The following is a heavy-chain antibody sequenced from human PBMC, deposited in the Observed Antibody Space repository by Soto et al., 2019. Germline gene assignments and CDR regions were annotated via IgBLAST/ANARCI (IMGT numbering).Heavy chain of an antibody. D-gene: IGHD2-21*02. CDR3: AKGGGGDHGY. J-gene: IGHJ4*02. V-gene: IGHV3-23*04. Sequence: EVQLVESEGGLVQPGGSLRLSCEASGFIFTTSDMSWVRQAPGKGLEWISSITITGDTTHYADSVKGRFTISRDNSRNTVYLQMNSLRVAHTAVYYCAKGGGGDHGYWGQGTLVAVSS. CDR1: GFIFTTSD. CDR2: ITITGDTT.